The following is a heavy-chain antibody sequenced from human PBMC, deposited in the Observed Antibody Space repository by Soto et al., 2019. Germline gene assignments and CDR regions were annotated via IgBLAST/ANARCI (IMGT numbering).Heavy chain of an antibody. CDR3: ARGHGGGFDY. V-gene: IGHV3-30-3*01. J-gene: IGHJ4*02. D-gene: IGHD3-16*01. Sequence: GGSLRLSCAASGFTFSSYAMHWVRQAPGKGLEWVAVISYDGSNKYYADSVKGRFTNSRDNSKNTLYLQMNSRRAEDTAVYYCARGHGGGFDYWGQGTLVTVSS. CDR1: GFTFSSYA. CDR2: ISYDGSNK.